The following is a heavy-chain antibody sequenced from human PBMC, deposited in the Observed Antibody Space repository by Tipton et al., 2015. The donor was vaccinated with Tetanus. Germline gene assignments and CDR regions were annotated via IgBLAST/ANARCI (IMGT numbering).Heavy chain of an antibody. CDR3: ARRRSAILSGGYHWYFDL. CDR2: ISPDDSQA. Sequence: QSGPEVKKPGESLKISCQASGYDFTKYSIAWVRHMPGKGLEWMGIISPDDSQAIHSPSFQGHVTVSADKSVMTAYLQWRRLTASDTAIYYCARRRSAILSGGYHWYFDLWGRGTLVGVSS. D-gene: IGHD3-22*01. CDR1: GYDFTKYS. J-gene: IGHJ2*01. V-gene: IGHV5-51*01.